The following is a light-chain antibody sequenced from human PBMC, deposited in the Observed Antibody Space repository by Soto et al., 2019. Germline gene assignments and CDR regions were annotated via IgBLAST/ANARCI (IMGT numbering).Light chain of an antibody. CDR1: QRPLHSDEKTY. CDR2: EAS. Sequence: IVMTPTPLSLPVTPGHPASISSTPSQRPLHSDEKTYLYWYLQKAGQPPHPXIYEASNRFSGVPDRFSGSGSGTDFTLTISRVEAENVGVYYCMQSIQLPITCGQGTRLEIK. V-gene: IGKV2D-29*01. CDR3: MQSIQLPIT. J-gene: IGKJ5*01.